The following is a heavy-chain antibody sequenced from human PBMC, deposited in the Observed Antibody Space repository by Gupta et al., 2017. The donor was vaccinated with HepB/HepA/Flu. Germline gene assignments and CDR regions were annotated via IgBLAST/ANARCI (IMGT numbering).Heavy chain of an antibody. CDR3: AKGSRDYYYYYYMDV. CDR1: GFTFSSYG. V-gene: IGHV3-30*18. D-gene: IGHD1-26*01. Sequence: QVQLVESGGGVVQPGRSLRLSCAASGFTFSSYGMHWVRQAPGKGLEWVAVISYDGSNKYYADSVKGRFTISRDNSKNTLYLQMNSLRAEDTAVYYCAKGSRDYYYYYYMDVWGKGTTVTVSS. CDR2: ISYDGSNK. J-gene: IGHJ6*03.